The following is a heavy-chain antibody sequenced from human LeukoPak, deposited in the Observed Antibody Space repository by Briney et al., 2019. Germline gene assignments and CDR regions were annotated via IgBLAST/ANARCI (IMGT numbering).Heavy chain of an antibody. CDR1: GGSISSYY. Sequence: PSETLSLTCTVSGGSISSYYWSWIRQPPGKGLEWIGYIYYSGSTNYNPSLKSRVTISVDTSKNQFSLKLSSVTAADTAVYYCARASMGSSWQLTSDYWGQGTLVTVSS. D-gene: IGHD6-13*01. J-gene: IGHJ4*02. CDR2: IYYSGST. CDR3: ARASMGSSWQLTSDY. V-gene: IGHV4-59*12.